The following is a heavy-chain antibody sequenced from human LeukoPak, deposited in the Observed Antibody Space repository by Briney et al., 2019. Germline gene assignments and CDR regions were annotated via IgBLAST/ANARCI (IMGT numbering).Heavy chain of an antibody. Sequence: GGSLRLSCAASGFTFSSYAMHWVRQAPGKGLGWVAVISYDGSNKYYADSVKGRFTISRDNSKNTLYLQMNSLRAEDTAVYYCARDGGYCTNGVCFCFDYWGQGTLVTVSS. CDR1: GFTFSSYA. CDR2: ISYDGSNK. D-gene: IGHD2-8*01. J-gene: IGHJ4*02. CDR3: ARDGGYCTNGVCFCFDY. V-gene: IGHV3-30-3*01.